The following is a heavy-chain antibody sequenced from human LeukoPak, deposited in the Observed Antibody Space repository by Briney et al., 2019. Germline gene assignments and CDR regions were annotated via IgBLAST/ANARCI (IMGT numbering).Heavy chain of an antibody. CDR2: ISSSSAYI. CDR1: GFTFSSYS. CDR3: AKKMDDAFDI. J-gene: IGHJ3*02. V-gene: IGHV3-21*01. Sequence: GGSLRLSCAASGFTFSSYSMNWVRQAPGKGLEWVSFISSSSAYISYADSVKGRFTISRDNAKNSLYLQMNNLRAEDTAVYYCAKKMDDAFDIWGQGTMVTVSS. D-gene: IGHD5-24*01.